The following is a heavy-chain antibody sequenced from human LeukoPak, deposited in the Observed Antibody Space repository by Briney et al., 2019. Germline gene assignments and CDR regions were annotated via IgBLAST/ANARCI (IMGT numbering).Heavy chain of an antibody. V-gene: IGHV1-69*02. CDR1: GGTFSSYT. CDR2: IIPILGIA. CDR3: ARGPSLGYFDY. J-gene: IGHJ4*02. Sequence: ASVKVSCKASGGTFSSYTISWVRQAPGQGLEWMGRIIPILGIANYAQKFQGRVTITADKSTSTAYMELSSLRPEDTAVYYCARGPSLGYFDYWGQGTLVTVSS.